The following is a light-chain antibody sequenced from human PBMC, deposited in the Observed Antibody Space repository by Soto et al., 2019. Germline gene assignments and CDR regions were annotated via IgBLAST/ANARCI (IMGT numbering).Light chain of an antibody. J-gene: IGKJ2*01. CDR1: RSVLYSSNNKNY. CDR2: WAS. Sequence: DIVMTQSPGSLAVSLGERATINCKSSRSVLYSSNNKNYLAWYQQKPGQPPKLLIYWASTRESGVPDRFSGSGSGTDITLTISSLQAEDVAVYYCQQYYSTPRTFGQGTKLEIK. V-gene: IGKV4-1*01. CDR3: QQYYSTPRT.